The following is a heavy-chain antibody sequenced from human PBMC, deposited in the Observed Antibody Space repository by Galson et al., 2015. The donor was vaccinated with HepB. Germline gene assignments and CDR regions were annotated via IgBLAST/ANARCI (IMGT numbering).Heavy chain of an antibody. CDR1: GYTFTSYY. V-gene: IGHV1-46*01. D-gene: IGHD5-12*01. J-gene: IGHJ6*02. Sequence: SVKVSCKASGYTFTSYYMHWVRQAPGQGLEWMGIINPSGGSTSYAQKFQGRVTMTRDTSTSTVYMELSSLRSEDTAVYYCARDADFLDSGGIVATIGRYGMDVWGQGTTVTVSS. CDR3: ARDADFLDSGGIVATIGRYGMDV. CDR2: INPSGGST.